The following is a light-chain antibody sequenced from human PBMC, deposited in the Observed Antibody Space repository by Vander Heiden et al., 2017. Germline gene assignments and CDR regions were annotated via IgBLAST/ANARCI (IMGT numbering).Light chain of an antibody. Sequence: QSALTQPPSASGSPGQSVTISCTGTSSDVGGFNFVSWYQQYPGKAPKRMCAEVSKRPSGVPDRFSGSKSGNTASLTVSGLQAEDEAYYYCSSYGGSKKVVFGGGTKLTVL. V-gene: IGLV2-8*01. CDR2: EVS. CDR3: SSYGGSKKVV. J-gene: IGLJ2*01. CDR1: SSDVGGFNF.